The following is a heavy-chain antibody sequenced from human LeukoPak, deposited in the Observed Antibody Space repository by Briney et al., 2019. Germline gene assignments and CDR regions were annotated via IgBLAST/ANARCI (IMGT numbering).Heavy chain of an antibody. Sequence: GSLRLSCAASGFSFNDAWMSWLRQAQGKGLEWVGRIKRKTDGGTTDYAAPVKGRFSISRDDSKTRLYLQMNNLQTEDTAVYYCTTDTRRVVVPKWGQGTLVSVSS. D-gene: IGHD2-15*01. CDR2: IKRKTDGGTT. CDR3: TTDTRRVVVPK. V-gene: IGHV3-15*01. J-gene: IGHJ4*02. CDR1: GFSFNDAW.